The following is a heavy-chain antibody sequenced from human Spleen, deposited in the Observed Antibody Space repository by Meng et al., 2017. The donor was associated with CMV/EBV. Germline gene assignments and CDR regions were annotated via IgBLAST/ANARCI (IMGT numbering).Heavy chain of an antibody. Sequence: GESLKISCAASGFTFSGYSMNWVRQAPGKGLEWVSSISSRSSDIYYADSVKGRFTISRDNAKKSLYLQMNSLRADDTAVYYCARDLLLYYDSSGPTTVYWGQGTLVTVSS. CDR3: ARDLLLYYDSSGPTTVY. J-gene: IGHJ4*02. V-gene: IGHV3-21*04. CDR1: GFTFSGYS. CDR2: ISSRSSDI. D-gene: IGHD3-22*01.